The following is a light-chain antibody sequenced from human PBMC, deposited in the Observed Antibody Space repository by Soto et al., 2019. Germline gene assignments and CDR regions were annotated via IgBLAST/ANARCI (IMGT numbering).Light chain of an antibody. J-gene: IGLJ2*01. CDR2: GVS. Sequence: QSALTQPASVSGSPGQSITFSCTGNSSDVGGYNYVSWYQQRPGKAPKLLIYGVSDRPSGVSGRFSGSKSDNTASLTISGLQAEDEADYYCSSYTSSSTYVVFGGGTKVTVL. CDR1: SSDVGGYNY. V-gene: IGLV2-14*03. CDR3: SSYTSSSTYVV.